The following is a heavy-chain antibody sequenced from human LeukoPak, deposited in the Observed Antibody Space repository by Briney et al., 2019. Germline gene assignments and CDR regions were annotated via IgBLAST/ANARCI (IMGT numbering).Heavy chain of an antibody. V-gene: IGHV1-2*02. J-gene: IGHJ4*02. CDR2: INPNSGGT. CDR1: GYTFTGYY. CDR3: ARADRIAARYSV. Sequence: ASVKVSCKASGYTFTGYYMHWVRQAPGQGLEWMGWINPNSGGTNYAQKFQGRVTMTRDTSISTAYMELSRLRSGDTAVYYCARADRIAARYSVWGQGTLVTVSS. D-gene: IGHD6-6*01.